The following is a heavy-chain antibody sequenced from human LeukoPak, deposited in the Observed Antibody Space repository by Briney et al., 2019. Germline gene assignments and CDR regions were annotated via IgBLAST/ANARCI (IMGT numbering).Heavy chain of an antibody. V-gene: IGHV1-46*01. D-gene: IGHD1-26*01. J-gene: IGHJ4*02. CDR3: ARDHEGATTY. Sequence: ASVNVSFKASGYTFTIYYMHWVRQAPGQGLEWMGIINPSGGSTSYAQKFQGRVTMTRDTSTSTVYMELSSLRSEDTAVYYCARDHEGATTYWGQGTLVTVSS. CDR1: GYTFTIYY. CDR2: INPSGGST.